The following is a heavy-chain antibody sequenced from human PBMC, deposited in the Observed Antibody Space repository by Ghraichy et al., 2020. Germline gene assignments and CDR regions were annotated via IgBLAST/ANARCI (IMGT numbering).Heavy chain of an antibody. V-gene: IGHV3-7*01. CDR2: IKKDGSEK. CDR1: GFIFRSYW. Sequence: GGSLRLSCAASGFIFRSYWMSWVRQAPGKGLEWVANIKKDGSEKYYVDSVKGRFTISRDNAKNSLYLQMNSLRAEDTAVYYCARDLGSGWYFDYWGQGTLVTVSS. J-gene: IGHJ4*02. D-gene: IGHD6-19*01. CDR3: ARDLGSGWYFDY.